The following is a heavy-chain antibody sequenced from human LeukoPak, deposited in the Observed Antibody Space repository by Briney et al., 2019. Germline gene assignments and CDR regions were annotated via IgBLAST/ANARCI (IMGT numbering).Heavy chain of an antibody. CDR3: ARVGAAAGSFGTFDI. CDR1: GGSISSYY. Sequence: SETLSLTCTVSGGSISSYYWSWIRQPAGKGLDWIGRIYTSGSTNYNPSLKSRVTMSVDTSKNQFSLKLSSVTAADTAVYYCARVGAAAGSFGTFDIWGQGTMVTVSS. J-gene: IGHJ3*02. V-gene: IGHV4-4*07. D-gene: IGHD6-13*01. CDR2: IYTSGST.